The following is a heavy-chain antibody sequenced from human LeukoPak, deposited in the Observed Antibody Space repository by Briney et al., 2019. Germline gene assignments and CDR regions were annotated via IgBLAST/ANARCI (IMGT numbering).Heavy chain of an antibody. J-gene: IGHJ4*02. CDR2: INHSGST. CDR1: GGSFSGYY. V-gene: IGHV4-34*01. CDR3: ARGVAAAGTYLGI. D-gene: IGHD6-13*01. Sequence: SETLSLTCAVYGGSFSGYYWSWIRQPPGKGLEWIGEINHSGSTNYNPSLKSRVAISVDTSKNQFSLKLSSVTAADTAVYYCARGVAAAGTYLGIWGQGTLVTVSS.